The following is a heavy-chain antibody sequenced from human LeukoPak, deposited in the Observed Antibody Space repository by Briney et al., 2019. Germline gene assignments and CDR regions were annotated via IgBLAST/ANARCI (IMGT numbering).Heavy chain of an antibody. D-gene: IGHD3-10*01. J-gene: IGHJ4*02. V-gene: IGHV1-18*01. CDR2: ISAYNGNT. Sequence: EASVKVSCKASGYTFTSYGIIWVRQAPGQGLEWMGWISAYNGNTNYAQKLQGRVTMTTDTSTSTAYMELRSLRSDDTAVYYCARGLWFGESASFDYWGQGTLVTVSS. CDR3: ARGLWFGESASFDY. CDR1: GYTFTSYG.